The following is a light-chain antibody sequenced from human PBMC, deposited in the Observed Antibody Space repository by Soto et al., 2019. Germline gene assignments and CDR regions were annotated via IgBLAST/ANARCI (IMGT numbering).Light chain of an antibody. CDR1: ETILYGSNNKNY. CDR3: HQYYSPPFA. Sequence: IVMTQSPDSLGVSLGERATINCKSNETILYGSNNKNYLSWYQQKPGQPPNLLIYWASTRKYGVPERFSGSGSGTDFTLSISNPQAEDVAVYYCHQYYSPPFAFGPGTKVHL. CDR2: WAS. V-gene: IGKV4-1*01. J-gene: IGKJ3*01.